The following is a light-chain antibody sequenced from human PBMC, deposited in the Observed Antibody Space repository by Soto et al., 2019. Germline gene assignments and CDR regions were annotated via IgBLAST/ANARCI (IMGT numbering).Light chain of an antibody. J-gene: IGKJ3*01. Sequence: EIVLTQSPGTLSLSPGERATLSCRASQSVSSNYLAWYQQKPGQAPRLLIYGASGRATGIPDRFSGSGSGTDFTLTIRRLEPEAFAVYYCQQYGSSYTFGPGTKVDIK. CDR3: QQYGSSYT. V-gene: IGKV3-20*01. CDR1: QSVSSNY. CDR2: GAS.